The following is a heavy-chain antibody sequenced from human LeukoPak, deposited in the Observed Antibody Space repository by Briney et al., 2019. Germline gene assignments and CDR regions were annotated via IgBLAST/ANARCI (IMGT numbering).Heavy chain of an antibody. CDR2: MYTSGSS. V-gene: IGHV4-4*07. Sequence: SETLSLTCTVSGGSINSYYWTWIRQPAGKGLEWIGRMYTSGSSNYNPSLKSRVTISLNKSKNQFSLKLTSVPAADTAVYYCARGYDSSGRDYYYYMDVWGRGTTVTVS. CDR3: ARGYDSSGRDYYYYMDV. D-gene: IGHD3-22*01. CDR1: GGSINSYY. J-gene: IGHJ6*03.